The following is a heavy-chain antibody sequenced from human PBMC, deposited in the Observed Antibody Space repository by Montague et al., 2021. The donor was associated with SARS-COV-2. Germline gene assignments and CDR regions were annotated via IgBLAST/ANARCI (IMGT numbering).Heavy chain of an antibody. Sequence: SKTLSLTCAVYGGSFSGYYWTWIRQSPGKGLEWIAEINHSGTTNYNFNPSLRSRDTISVDTSKSQFSLKLSSVTAADTGVYYCARWDPQTLTLIGLRGKSASDYWGQGTLVTVSS. CDR3: ARWDPQTLTLIGLRGKSASDY. D-gene: IGHD4-23*01. J-gene: IGHJ4*02. V-gene: IGHV4-34*01. CDR2: INHSGTT. CDR1: GGSFSGYY.